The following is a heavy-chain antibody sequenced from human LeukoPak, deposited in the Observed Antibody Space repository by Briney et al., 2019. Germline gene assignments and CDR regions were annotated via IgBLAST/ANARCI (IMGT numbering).Heavy chain of an antibody. J-gene: IGHJ3*02. CDR1: GGSISSYY. CDR3: ARDPLRSKSPGAFDI. D-gene: IGHD4-17*01. CDR2: INYSGST. V-gene: IGHV4-59*01. Sequence: LETLSLTCTVSGGSISSYYWSWIRQPPGKGLEWIGYINYSGSTNYNPSLKSRVTISVDTSKNQFSLKLSSVTAADTAVYYCARDPLRSKSPGAFDIWGQGTMATVSS.